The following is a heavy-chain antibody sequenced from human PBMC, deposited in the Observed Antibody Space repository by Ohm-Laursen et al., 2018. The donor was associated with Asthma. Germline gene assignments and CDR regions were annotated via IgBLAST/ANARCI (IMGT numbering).Heavy chain of an antibody. CDR1: GFTFSSYA. Sequence: SLRLSCAASGFTFSSYAMSWVRQAPGKGLEWVAVIWYDGSNKYYADSVKGRFTISRDNSKNTLYLQMNSLRAEDTAVYYCARDKLGASDYWGQGTLVTVSS. D-gene: IGHD1-26*01. J-gene: IGHJ4*02. CDR2: IWYDGSNK. V-gene: IGHV3-33*08. CDR3: ARDKLGASDY.